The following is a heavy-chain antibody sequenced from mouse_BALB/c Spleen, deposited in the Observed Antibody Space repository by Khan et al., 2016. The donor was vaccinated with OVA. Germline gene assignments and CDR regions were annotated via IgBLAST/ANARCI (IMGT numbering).Heavy chain of an antibody. CDR1: GYTFTNYG. CDR2: INTYTGEP. Sequence: QIQLVQSGPELKKPGETVKISCKASGYTFTNYGMNWVKQAPGKGLKWMGWINTYTGEPTYTDDFKGRFAFSLETSASTADLQITNLKNEDMATYCGARGASYWYFDVWGAGTTVTVSS. J-gene: IGHJ1*01. CDR3: ARGASYWYFDV. V-gene: IGHV9-1*02.